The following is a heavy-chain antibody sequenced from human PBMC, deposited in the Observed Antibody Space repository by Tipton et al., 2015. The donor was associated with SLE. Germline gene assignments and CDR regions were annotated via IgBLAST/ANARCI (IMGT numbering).Heavy chain of an antibody. CDR3: ARGSVVADDY. V-gene: IGHV4-59*11. CDR2: IYYSRHT. Sequence: TLSLTCTVSGASIRSHYWNWIRQTPGKGLEWIGYIYYSRHTNYNPSLESRVTISIDTSKNQLSLKLTSVTAADTAVYYCARGSVVADDYWGQGTLVTVSS. D-gene: IGHD2-15*01. J-gene: IGHJ4*01. CDR1: GASIRSHY.